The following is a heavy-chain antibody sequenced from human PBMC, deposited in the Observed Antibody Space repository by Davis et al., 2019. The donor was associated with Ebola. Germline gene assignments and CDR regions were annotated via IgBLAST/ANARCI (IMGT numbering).Heavy chain of an antibody. CDR1: GYSFADQW. Sequence: GESLKISCKGSGYSFADQWIGWVRQMPGKGLEWMGIIFPRDSDTRYSPSFQGQVTISADKSISTAYLQWSSLKASDTAMYYCARPRSSSSWWDYYDMDVWGKGTAVTVSS. CDR2: IFPRDSDT. V-gene: IGHV5-51*01. D-gene: IGHD6-13*01. J-gene: IGHJ6*04. CDR3: ARPRSSSSWWDYYDMDV.